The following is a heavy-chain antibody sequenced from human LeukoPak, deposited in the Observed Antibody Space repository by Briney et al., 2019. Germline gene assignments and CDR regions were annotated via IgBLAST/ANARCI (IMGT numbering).Heavy chain of an antibody. CDR1: GFTFSSYS. J-gene: IGHJ4*02. Sequence: GGSLRLSCAASGFTFSSYSMNWVRQAPGKGLEWVSSISSSSSYIYYADSVKGRFTISRDNAKNSLYQQMNSLRAEDTAVYYCARDNVWFGELLYYWGQGTLVTVSS. CDR2: ISSSSSYI. V-gene: IGHV3-21*01. D-gene: IGHD3-10*01. CDR3: ARDNVWFGELLYY.